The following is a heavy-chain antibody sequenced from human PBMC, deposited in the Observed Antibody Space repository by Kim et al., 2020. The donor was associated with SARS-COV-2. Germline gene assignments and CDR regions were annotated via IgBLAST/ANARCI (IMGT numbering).Heavy chain of an antibody. V-gene: IGHV4-39*01. CDR1: GGSISSSSYY. Sequence: SETLSLTCTVSGGSISSSSYYWGWIRQPPGKGLEWIGSIYYSGSTYYNPSLKSRVTISVDTSKNQFSLKLSSVTAADTAVYYCARVIWDYVWGSYPTGYFDYWGQGTLVTVSS. J-gene: IGHJ4*02. CDR3: ARVIWDYVWGSYPTGYFDY. CDR2: IYYSGST. D-gene: IGHD3-16*01.